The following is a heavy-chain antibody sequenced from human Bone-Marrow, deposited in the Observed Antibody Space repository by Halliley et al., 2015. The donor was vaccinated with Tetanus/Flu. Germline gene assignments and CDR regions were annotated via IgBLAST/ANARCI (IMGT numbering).Heavy chain of an antibody. V-gene: IGHV3-33*01. D-gene: IGHD5-12*01. CDR1: GFTSSNYG. Sequence: SLRLSCAASGFTSSNYGLHWVRQAPGKGLAWVAVIWNDGSNKYYAESVKGRFTISRDNSKNILYLQMNRLGAEDTAIYYCARNSDGCGYPLDYWGQGILVTVSS. J-gene: IGHJ4*02. CDR2: IWNDGSNK. CDR3: ARNSDGCGYPLDY.